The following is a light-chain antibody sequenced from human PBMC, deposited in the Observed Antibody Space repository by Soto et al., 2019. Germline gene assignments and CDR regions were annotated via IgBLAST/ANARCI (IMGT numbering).Light chain of an antibody. CDR2: GAS. CDR1: QSVSSSY. CDR3: QQYGSSSYT. V-gene: IGKV3-20*01. J-gene: IGKJ2*01. Sequence: EIVLTQSPGTLSLSPGERATLSCRASQSVSSSYLAWYQQKPGQAPRLLIYGASSRATGITDRFSGSGSGTDFTLTISRLEPEDFAVYYCQQYGSSSYTFCQGTKLEIK.